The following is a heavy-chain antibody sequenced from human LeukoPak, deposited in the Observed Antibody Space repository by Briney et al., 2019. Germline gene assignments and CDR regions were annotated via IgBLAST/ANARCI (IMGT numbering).Heavy chain of an antibody. CDR1: GGTFSSYA. D-gene: IGHD2-21*02. CDR2: IIPILGIA. V-gene: IGHV1-69*04. CDR3: ARGKRIVVVTDTYYGMDV. Sequence: SVKVSCKASGGTFSSYAIRWVRQAPGQGLEWMGRIIPILGIANYAQKFQGRVTITADKSTSTAYMELSSLRSEDTAVYYCARGKRIVVVTDTYYGMDVWGQGTTVTVSS. J-gene: IGHJ6*02.